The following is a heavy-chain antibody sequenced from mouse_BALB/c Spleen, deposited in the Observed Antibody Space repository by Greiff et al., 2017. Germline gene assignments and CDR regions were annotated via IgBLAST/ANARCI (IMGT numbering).Heavy chain of an antibody. Sequence: QVQLKQSGAELMKPGASVKISCKATGYTFSSYWIEWVKQRPGHGLEWIGEILPGSGSTNYNEKFKGKATFTADTSSNTAYMQLSSLTSEDSAVYYCARRVYDGYWGYYAMDYWGQGTSVTVSS. CDR2: ILPGSGST. V-gene: IGHV1-9*01. J-gene: IGHJ4*01. CDR3: ARRVYDGYWGYYAMDY. D-gene: IGHD2-3*01. CDR1: GYTFSSYW.